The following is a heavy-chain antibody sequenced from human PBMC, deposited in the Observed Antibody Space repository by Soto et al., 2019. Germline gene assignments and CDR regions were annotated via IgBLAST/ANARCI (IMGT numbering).Heavy chain of an antibody. Sequence: QVQLVQSGAEVKKPGASVKVSCKASGYTFTSYAMHWVRQAPGQRLEWMGWINAGNGNTKYSQKFQGRVTITRDTSASTAYMELSSLRSEDTAVYYWARDVRDNWNDDGYGMDVWGQGTTVTVSS. D-gene: IGHD1-1*01. V-gene: IGHV1-3*01. CDR2: INAGNGNT. J-gene: IGHJ6*02. CDR3: ARDVRDNWNDDGYGMDV. CDR1: GYTFTSYA.